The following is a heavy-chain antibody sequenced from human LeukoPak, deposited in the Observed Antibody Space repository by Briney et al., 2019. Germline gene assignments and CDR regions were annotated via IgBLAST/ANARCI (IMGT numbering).Heavy chain of an antibody. D-gene: IGHD3-22*01. CDR1: GFTFSSYA. V-gene: IGHV3-23*01. Sequence: GGSLRLSCAASGFTFSSYAMSWVRQAPGKGLEWVSSITGSGSSAYNADSVKGRFTISRDNSKNTLSLQMNSLRAEDTAVYYCAKPFYYDSRGSYYFDYWGQGTLVTISS. CDR3: AKPFYYDSRGSYYFDY. J-gene: IGHJ4*02. CDR2: ITGSGSSA.